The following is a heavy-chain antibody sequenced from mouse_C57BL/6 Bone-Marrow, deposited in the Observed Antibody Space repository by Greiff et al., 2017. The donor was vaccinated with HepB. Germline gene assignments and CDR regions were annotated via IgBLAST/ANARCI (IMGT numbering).Heavy chain of an antibody. CDR3: ARGAYYSNLYAMDY. D-gene: IGHD2-5*01. CDR2: FHPYNDDT. Sequence: QVTLKESGAELVKPGASVKMSCKASGYTFTTYPIEWMKQNHGKSLEWIGNFHPYNDDTKYNEKFKGKATLTVEKSSSTVYLELSRLTSDDSAVYYCARGAYYSNLYAMDYWGQGTSVTVSS. J-gene: IGHJ4*01. V-gene: IGHV1-47*01. CDR1: GYTFTTYP.